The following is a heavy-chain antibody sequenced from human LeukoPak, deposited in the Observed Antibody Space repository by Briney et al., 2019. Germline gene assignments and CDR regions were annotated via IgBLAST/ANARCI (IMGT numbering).Heavy chain of an antibody. CDR3: ARDILGTTGVGAFDM. J-gene: IGHJ3*02. Sequence: GGSLRLSCAASGFTFSDYYMSWIRQAPGQGLQWGSYITSGGSTIDCAHSVQGRFTISRDNATNSLYMQMTSLRAEDTAVYYCARDILGTTGVGAFDMWGQGTMVTVSS. D-gene: IGHD1/OR15-1a*01. CDR2: ITSGGSTI. V-gene: IGHV3-11*04. CDR1: GFTFSDYY.